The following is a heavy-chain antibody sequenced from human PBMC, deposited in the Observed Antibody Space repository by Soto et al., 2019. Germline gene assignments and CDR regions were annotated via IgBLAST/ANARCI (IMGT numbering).Heavy chain of an antibody. D-gene: IGHD3-22*01. CDR1: GFPFSNAW. J-gene: IGHJ6*02. V-gene: IGHV3-15*01. Sequence: GGSLRLSCAASGFPFSNAWMSWVRQAPGKGLEWVGRIKSKTDGGTTDYAAPVKGRFTISRDDSKNTLYLQMNSLKTEDTAVYYCTSPDSSGSAPYYYYGMDVWGQGTTVTVSS. CDR3: TSPDSSGSAPYYYYGMDV. CDR2: IKSKTDGGTT.